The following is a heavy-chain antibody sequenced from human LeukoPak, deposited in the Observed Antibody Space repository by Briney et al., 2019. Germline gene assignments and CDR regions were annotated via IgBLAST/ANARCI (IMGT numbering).Heavy chain of an antibody. CDR3: ARSTYYYYYMDV. J-gene: IGHJ6*03. CDR2: ISSSGYM. V-gene: IGHV3-21*01. Sequence: PGGSLRLSCAASGFTFSSYSMSWVRQAPGKGLEWVSSISSSGYMYYPDSVKGRFTISRDTTKNSLYLQMNSLRAEDTAVYYCARSTYYYYYMDVWGKGTTVTVSS. D-gene: IGHD5/OR15-5a*01. CDR1: GFTFSSYS.